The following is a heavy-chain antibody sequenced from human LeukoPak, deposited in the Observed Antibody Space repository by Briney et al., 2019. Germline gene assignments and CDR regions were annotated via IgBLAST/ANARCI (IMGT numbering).Heavy chain of an antibody. Sequence: SVKVSCKASGGTFSSYAISWVRQAPGQGLEWMGRIIPIFGTANYAQKFQGRVTITADKSTSTAYMELSSLRSEDTAVYYCARDREYYYDSSGYSYVPDYWGQGTLVTVSS. CDR2: IIPIFGTA. J-gene: IGHJ4*02. CDR3: ARDREYYYDSSGYSYVPDY. CDR1: GGTFSSYA. V-gene: IGHV1-69*06. D-gene: IGHD3-22*01.